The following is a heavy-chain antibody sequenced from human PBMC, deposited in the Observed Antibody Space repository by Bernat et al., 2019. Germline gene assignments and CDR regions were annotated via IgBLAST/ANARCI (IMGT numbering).Heavy chain of an antibody. CDR3: ARVGDILTGYYQNYYYYYGMDV. V-gene: IGHV3-74*01. J-gene: IGHJ6*02. CDR2: INSDGSST. CDR1: GFTFSSYW. D-gene: IGHD3-9*01. Sequence: EVQLVESGGGLVQPGGSLRLSCAASGFTFSSYWMHWVRQAPGKGLVWVSRINSDGSSTSYADSMKGRFTISRDNAKNTLYLQMNSLRAEDTAVYYCARVGDILTGYYQNYYYYYGMDVWGQGTTVTVSS.